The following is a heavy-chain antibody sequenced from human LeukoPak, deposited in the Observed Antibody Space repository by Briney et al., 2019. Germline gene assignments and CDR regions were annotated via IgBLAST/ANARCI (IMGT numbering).Heavy chain of an antibody. Sequence: GGSLRLSCAASGFTFSSYAMHWVRQAPGKGLEYASAISSNGGSTYYANSVKGRFTISRDNSKNTLYLQMGSLRAEDMAVYYCARGTVTALFDYWGQGTLVTVSS. D-gene: IGHD4-11*01. V-gene: IGHV3-64*01. J-gene: IGHJ4*02. CDR1: GFTFSSYA. CDR3: ARGTVTALFDY. CDR2: ISSNGGST.